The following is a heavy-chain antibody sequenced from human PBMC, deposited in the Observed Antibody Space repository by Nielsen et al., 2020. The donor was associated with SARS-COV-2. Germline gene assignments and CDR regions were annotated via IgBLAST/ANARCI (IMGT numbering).Heavy chain of an antibody. D-gene: IGHD2-2*02. V-gene: IGHV4-59*12. CDR3: ARVNRTVVVVPAAIRYYYGMDV. CDR1: GGSISSYY. J-gene: IGHJ6*02. Sequence: GSLRLSCTVSGGSISSYYWSWIRQPPGKGLEWIGYIYYSGSTNYNPSLKSRVTISVDTSKNQFSLKLSSVTAADTAVYYCARVNRTVVVVPAAIRYYYGMDVWGQGTTVTVSS. CDR2: IYYSGST.